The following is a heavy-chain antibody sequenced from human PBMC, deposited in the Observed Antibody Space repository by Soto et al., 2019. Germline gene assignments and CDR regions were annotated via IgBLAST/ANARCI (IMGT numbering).Heavy chain of an antibody. V-gene: IGHV1-2*02. J-gene: IGHJ6*02. CDR1: GYTFTGYY. CDR2: INPNSGGT. D-gene: IGHD2-2*01. CDR3: ARKVVPASHYGMDV. Sequence: ASVKVSCKASGYTFTGYYIHWVRQAPGQGLEWMGWINPNSGGTNYAQKFQGRVTMTRDTSISTAYMELSRLRSDDTAVYYCARKVVPASHYGMDVWGQGTTVNVSS.